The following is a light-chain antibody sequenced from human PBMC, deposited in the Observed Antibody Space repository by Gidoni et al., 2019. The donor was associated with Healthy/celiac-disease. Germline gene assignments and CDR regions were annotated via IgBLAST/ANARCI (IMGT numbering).Light chain of an antibody. CDR1: QSVSSY. V-gene: IGKV3-11*01. CDR3: QQRSNWPRGT. Sequence: ENGWRKSSATRSLSPGERATLSCRASQSVSSYLAWYQQKPGQAPRLLNYDASNRATGIPARFSGCVSGTDFTLSISSLEPEDCAVYYCQQRSNWPRGTFGQGTKVEIK. CDR2: DAS. J-gene: IGKJ1*01.